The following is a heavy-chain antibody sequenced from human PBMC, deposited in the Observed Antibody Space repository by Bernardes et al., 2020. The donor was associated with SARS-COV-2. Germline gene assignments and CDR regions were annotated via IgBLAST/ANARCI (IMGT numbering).Heavy chain of an antibody. D-gene: IGHD3-10*01. V-gene: IGHV1-2*02. J-gene: IGHJ4*02. CDR2: VTGDSGGT. Sequence: ASVKVSCKASGYIFTDYYIQWMRQAPGQGPEWMGWVTGDSGGTNYARKFQGRVTMTRDTSTTTAYMELRRLTSDDTAVYYCARGRVGLAPMDVWGQGTLVTVSS. CDR1: GYIFTDYY. CDR3: ARGRVGLAPMDV.